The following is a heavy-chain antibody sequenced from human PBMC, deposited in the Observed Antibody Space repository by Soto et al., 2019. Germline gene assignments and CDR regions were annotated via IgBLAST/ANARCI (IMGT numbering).Heavy chain of an antibody. CDR2: ISSSSSYI. J-gene: IGHJ6*02. CDR1: GFTFSSYS. V-gene: IGHV3-21*01. Sequence: GGSLRLSCAASGFTFSSYSMNWVRQAPGKGLEWVSSISSSSSYIYYADSVKGRFTISRDNAKNSLYLQMNSLRAEDTAVYYCARYYSGSWAYYYGMDVWGQGTTVTVSS. D-gene: IGHD6-13*01. CDR3: ARYYSGSWAYYYGMDV.